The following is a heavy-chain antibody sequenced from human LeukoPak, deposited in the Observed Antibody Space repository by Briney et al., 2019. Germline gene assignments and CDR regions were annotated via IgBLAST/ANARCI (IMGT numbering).Heavy chain of an antibody. J-gene: IGHJ4*02. CDR1: GYSISSGYY. CDR3: ARDLRPYSTSSADY. CDR2: IFHSGST. Sequence: SETLSLTCTASGYSISSGYYWGWIRQPPGQRLEWIGSIFHSGSTYYNPSLKSRITISVDTSENQFSLRLSSVTAADTAVYYCARDLRPYSTSSADYWGQGTLVTVSS. D-gene: IGHD6-6*01. V-gene: IGHV4-38-2*02.